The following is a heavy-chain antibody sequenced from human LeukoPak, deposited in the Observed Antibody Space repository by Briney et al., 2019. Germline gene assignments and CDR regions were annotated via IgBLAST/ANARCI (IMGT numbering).Heavy chain of an antibody. J-gene: IGHJ4*02. CDR1: GFTFSSYG. CDR2: ISDEGSNK. D-gene: IGHD3-22*01. V-gene: IGHV3-30*18. CDR3: AKAGSSSGYYSRFDY. Sequence: GGPLRLSCVASGFTFSSYGMHWVRQAPGKGLEWVAVISDEGSNKYYTDSVKGRFTISRDNSKNTLYLQINSLRTEDTAVYYCAKAGSSSGYYSRFDYWGQGTLVTVSS.